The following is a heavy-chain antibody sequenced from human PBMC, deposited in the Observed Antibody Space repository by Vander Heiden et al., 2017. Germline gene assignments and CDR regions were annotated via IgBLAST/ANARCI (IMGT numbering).Heavy chain of an antibody. Sequence: HLVESGGDLVKPGGSLRPPCAAAGFNFSDSYMSWIRQVPGKGLEWVSYIRGSGRDTNYRDSVKGRFTISRDNAKISLHLQMNSLRVDDTAIYFCARGDRISGNWGQGTLVTVSS. CDR3: ARGDRISGN. V-gene: IGHV3-11*05. CDR1: GFNFSDSY. D-gene: IGHD6-25*01. CDR2: IRGSGRDT. J-gene: IGHJ4*02.